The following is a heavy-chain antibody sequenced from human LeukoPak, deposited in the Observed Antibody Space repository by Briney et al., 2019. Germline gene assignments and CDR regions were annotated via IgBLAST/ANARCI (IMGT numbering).Heavy chain of an antibody. D-gene: IGHD3-9*01. Sequence: GASVKVSCKASGYTFTGYYMHWVRQAPGQGLEWMGWINPNSGGTNYAQKFQGRVTMTRDTSISTAYMELRSLRSDDTAVYYCARDRGVDDTAWFDPWGQGTLVTVSS. J-gene: IGHJ5*02. CDR1: GYTFTGYY. CDR3: ARDRGVDDTAWFDP. CDR2: INPNSGGT. V-gene: IGHV1-2*02.